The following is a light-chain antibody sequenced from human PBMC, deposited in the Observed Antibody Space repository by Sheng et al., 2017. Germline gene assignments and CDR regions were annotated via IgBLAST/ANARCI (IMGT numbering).Light chain of an antibody. CDR2: KAS. J-gene: IGKJ4*01. V-gene: IGKV1-5*03. CDR1: QSISTW. CDR3: QQFSLYSVT. Sequence: DIQMTQSPSTLSASVGDRVTITCRASQSISTWLAWYQQKPGKAPKLLIYKASNLDSGVPSRFSGSGSGTEFTLTISSLQPDDFATYYCQQFSLYSVTFGGGTKVEI.